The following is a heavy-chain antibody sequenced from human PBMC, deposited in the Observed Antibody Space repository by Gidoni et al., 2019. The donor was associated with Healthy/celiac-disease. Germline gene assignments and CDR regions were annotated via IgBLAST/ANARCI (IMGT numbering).Heavy chain of an antibody. Sequence: QVQLQASGPGLVKPSETLSLTCTVSGGSISTYSWSWIRQPAGKGLEWIGHIYTSGSAAYNPSLKSRVTVSVDTSKNQFSLKLSSVTAADTAVYYCAGDYTGSFDYFDYWGQGTLVTVSS. D-gene: IGHD1-26*01. J-gene: IGHJ4*02. CDR2: IYTSGSA. CDR3: AGDYTGSFDYFDY. CDR1: GGSISTYS. V-gene: IGHV4-4*07.